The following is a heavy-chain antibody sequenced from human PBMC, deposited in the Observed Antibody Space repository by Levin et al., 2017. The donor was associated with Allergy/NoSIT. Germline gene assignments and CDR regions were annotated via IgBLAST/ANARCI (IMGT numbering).Heavy chain of an antibody. V-gene: IGHV1-8*01. CDR2: MNPVSGYG. J-gene: IGHJ4*02. CDR1: GYTFTSYD. D-gene: IGHD1-1*01. CDR3: ARGLPGGSYLDY. Sequence: GESLKISCKASGYTFTSYDITWARLTSGQGLEWLGFMNPVSGYGGLAQKFQGRVTMTSDISISTAYMELRSLGSEDTAVYFCARGLPGGSYLDYWGQGTLVTVSS.